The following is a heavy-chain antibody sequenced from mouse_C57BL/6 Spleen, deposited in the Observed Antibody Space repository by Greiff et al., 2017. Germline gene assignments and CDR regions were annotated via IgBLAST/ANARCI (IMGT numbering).Heavy chain of an antibody. CDR2: IYPGDGDT. CDR3: ARDYINYAWFAY. D-gene: IGHD2-5*01. Sequence: QVQLQQSGPELVKPGASVKISCKASGYAFSSSWMNWVKQRPGKGLEWIGRIYPGDGDTNYNGKFKGKATLTADKSSSTAYMQLSSLTSEDSAVYFCARDYINYAWFAYWGQGTLVTVSA. CDR1: GYAFSSSW. J-gene: IGHJ3*01. V-gene: IGHV1-82*01.